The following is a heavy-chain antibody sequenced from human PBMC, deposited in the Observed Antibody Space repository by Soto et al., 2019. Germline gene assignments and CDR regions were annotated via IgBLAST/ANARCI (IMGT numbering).Heavy chain of an antibody. CDR2: IIPIFGTA. CDR3: AREWWEGKWFGELRRFYYYYGMDV. CDR1: GGTFSSYA. J-gene: IGHJ6*02. V-gene: IGHV1-69*01. Sequence: QVQLVQSGAEVKKPGSSVKVSCKASGGTFSSYAISWVRQAPGQGLEWMGGIIPIFGTANYAQKFQGRVTITADESTSTAYMELRSLRSEDTAVYYCAREWWEGKWFGELRRFYYYYGMDVWGQGTTVTVSS. D-gene: IGHD3-10*01.